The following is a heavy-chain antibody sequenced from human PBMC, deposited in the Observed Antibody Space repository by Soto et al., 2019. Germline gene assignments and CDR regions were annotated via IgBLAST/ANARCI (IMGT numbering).Heavy chain of an antibody. Sequence: PSQTLSLTCAISGDSVSRNTAAWHWIRPSPSRGLEWLGRTYFRSRWYNDYAVSVKSRITINADTSKNQFSLHLNSVSPEDTAVYYCARDLESGYSNYYYYMDVWGKGTTVTVSS. CDR2: TYFRSRWYN. V-gene: IGHV6-1*01. J-gene: IGHJ6*03. CDR1: GDSVSRNTAA. D-gene: IGHD5-12*01. CDR3: ARDLESGYSNYYYYMDV.